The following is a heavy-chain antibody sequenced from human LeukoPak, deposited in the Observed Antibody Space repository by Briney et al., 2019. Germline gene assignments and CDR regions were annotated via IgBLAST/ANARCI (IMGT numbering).Heavy chain of an antibody. J-gene: IGHJ4*02. V-gene: IGHV4-59*13. CDR1: GGSISSYY. CDR3: ARATGHTYGYAY. D-gene: IGHD5-18*01. Sequence: PSETLSLTCTVSGGSISSYYWSWIRQPPGKGLEWIGYIYYSGSTNYNPSLKSRVTISVDTSKRQFFLSLSSVTAADTAVYYCARATGHTYGYAYWGQGTLVTVSS. CDR2: IYYSGST.